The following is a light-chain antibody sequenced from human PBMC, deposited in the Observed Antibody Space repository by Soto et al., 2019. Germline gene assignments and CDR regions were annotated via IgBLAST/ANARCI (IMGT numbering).Light chain of an antibody. CDR1: SSDVGGYNY. CDR2: EVS. Sequence: QSALTQPASVSGSPGQSITISCTGTSSDVGGYNYVSWYQQYPGKAPKLMIYEVSNRPSGVSDRFSGSKSGNTASLTISGLQAEDEADYYFNSHTTSSTWVFGGGTKLTVL. V-gene: IGLV2-14*01. CDR3: NSHTTSSTWV. J-gene: IGLJ3*02.